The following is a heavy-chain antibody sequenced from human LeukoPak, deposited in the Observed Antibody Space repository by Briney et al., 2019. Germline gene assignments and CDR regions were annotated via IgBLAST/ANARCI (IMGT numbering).Heavy chain of an antibody. J-gene: IGHJ6*04. CDR1: GGTFSSYS. V-gene: IGHV1-69*06. CDR2: IIPIFGQA. D-gene: IGHD6-13*01. CDR3: ARDAPRGSSSSYLSDYGMDV. Sequence: WMSVACKASGGTFSSYSISWVRPAPGQGREWVGGIIPIFGQANYEQKFKGRVTITGDKSTSTAYMELSSLRSEDTAVYYCARDAPRGSSSSYLSDYGMDVWGKGTTVTVSS.